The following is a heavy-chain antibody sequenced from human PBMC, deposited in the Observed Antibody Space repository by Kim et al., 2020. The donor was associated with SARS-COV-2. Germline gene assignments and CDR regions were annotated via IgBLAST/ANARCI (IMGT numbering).Heavy chain of an antibody. Sequence: GGSLRLSCAASGFTFSNAWMSWVRQAPGKGLEWVGRIKSKTDGGTTDYAAPVKGRFTISRDDSKNTLYLQMNSLKTEDTAVYYCTTESLVVRPYYYDSSGYYLFDYWGQGTLVTVSS. CDR3: TTESLVVRPYYYDSSGYYLFDY. CDR2: IKSKTDGGTT. V-gene: IGHV3-15*01. D-gene: IGHD3-22*01. CDR1: GFTFSNAW. J-gene: IGHJ4*02.